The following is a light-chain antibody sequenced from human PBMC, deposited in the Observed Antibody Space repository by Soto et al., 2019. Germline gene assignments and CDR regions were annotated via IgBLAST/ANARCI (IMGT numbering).Light chain of an antibody. Sequence: QSALTQPASVSGSPGQSITISCTGTSSDVGSYKFVSWYQQHPGKAPKLMIYEGSKRPSGVSNRFSGSKSGNTASLTISGLQAEYEADYYCCSSAGSSTLVFGGGTKLTVL. CDR2: EGS. J-gene: IGLJ3*02. CDR3: CSSAGSSTLV. CDR1: SSDVGSYKF. V-gene: IGLV2-23*01.